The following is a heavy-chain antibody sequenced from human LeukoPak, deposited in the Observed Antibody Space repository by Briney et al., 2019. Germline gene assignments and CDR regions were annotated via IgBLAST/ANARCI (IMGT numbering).Heavy chain of an antibody. Sequence: GGSLRLSCAASGFTFSSYAMSWVRQAPGKGLEWVTFMQYDGSDIFYADSVKGRFTISRDNSKNTVYLQMNSLRAEDTAVYYCAKDLSYSSSSDFDYWGQGTLVTVSS. CDR3: AKDLSYSSSSDFDY. V-gene: IGHV3-30*02. D-gene: IGHD6-6*01. CDR2: MQYDGSDI. CDR1: GFTFSSYA. J-gene: IGHJ4*02.